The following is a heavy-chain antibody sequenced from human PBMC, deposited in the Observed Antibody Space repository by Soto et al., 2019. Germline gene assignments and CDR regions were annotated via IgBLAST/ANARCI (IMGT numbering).Heavy chain of an antibody. CDR3: VRGSENDYGGNLKH. D-gene: IGHD4-17*01. CDR2: IYYNGNT. J-gene: IGHJ1*01. V-gene: IGHV4-59*01. Sequence: QVQLRESGPGLVKPSETLSLTCTVSGGSISPYYGSWIRQPPGKGLEWIGYIYYNGNTEYNPSLKSLVTMSVDTSKKEFSLKLSSVTAAATAVYYRVRGSENDYGGNLKHWGQSTLVIVSS. CDR1: GGSISPYY.